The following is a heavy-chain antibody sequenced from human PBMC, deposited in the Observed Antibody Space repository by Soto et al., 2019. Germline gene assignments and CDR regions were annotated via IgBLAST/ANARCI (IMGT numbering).Heavy chain of an antibody. V-gene: IGHV5-51*01. Sequence: GESLKISCKGSGYSFTNYWIGWVRQMPGKGLEWMGIISPGDSDTRYSPSFQGQVTISADKSISTAYLQWSSLKASDTAMYYCARLSSSGFYYSGDWGQGTLVTVSS. CDR2: ISPGDSDT. D-gene: IGHD3-22*01. J-gene: IGHJ4*02. CDR1: GYSFTNYW. CDR3: ARLSSSGFYYSGD.